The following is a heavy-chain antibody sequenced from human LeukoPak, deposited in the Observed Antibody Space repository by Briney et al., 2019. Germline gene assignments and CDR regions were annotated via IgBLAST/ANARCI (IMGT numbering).Heavy chain of an antibody. J-gene: IGHJ4*02. CDR3: ARDLVDGVGAPGAY. CDR1: GYTFTNYG. D-gene: IGHD1-26*01. V-gene: IGHV1-18*01. Sequence: GASVKVPCKASGYTFTNYGITWMRQAPGQGLEWMGWINPYNGNTNYAQKLQGRVTITTDTSTSTAYMELRSLRSDDTAVFYCARDLVDGVGAPGAYWGQGALVTVSS. CDR2: INPYNGNT.